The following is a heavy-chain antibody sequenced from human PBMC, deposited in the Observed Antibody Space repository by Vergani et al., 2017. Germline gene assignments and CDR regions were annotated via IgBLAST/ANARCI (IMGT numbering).Heavy chain of an antibody. V-gene: IGHV3-11*01. Sequence: QVQLVESGGGLVKPGGSLRLSCAASGFTFSDYYMSWIRQAPGKGLEWVSYISSSGSTIYYADPVKGRFTISRDNAKNSLYLQMNSLRAEDSAVYYCTRKHITNLYDSSGYYYMSYYYGRDVWGQASTVTVSS. D-gene: IGHD3-22*01. CDR3: TRKHITNLYDSSGYYYMSYYYGRDV. CDR1: GFTFSDYY. J-gene: IGHJ6*02. CDR2: ISSSGSTI.